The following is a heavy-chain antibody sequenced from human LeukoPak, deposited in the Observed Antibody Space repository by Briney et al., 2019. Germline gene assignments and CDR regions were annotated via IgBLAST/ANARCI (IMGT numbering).Heavy chain of an antibody. CDR2: ISSSGITI. CDR1: GFTFSSYE. J-gene: IGHJ3*02. CDR3: ARLIKYYDILTGYPPGGAFDI. D-gene: IGHD3-9*01. V-gene: IGHV3-48*03. Sequence: GGSLRLSCAASGFTFSSYEMNWVRQAPRKGLEWLSYISSSGITIDYADSVKGRFTISRDNAKNSLYLQMNSLRAEDTAVHYCARLIKYYDILTGYPPGGAFDIWGQGTMVTVSS.